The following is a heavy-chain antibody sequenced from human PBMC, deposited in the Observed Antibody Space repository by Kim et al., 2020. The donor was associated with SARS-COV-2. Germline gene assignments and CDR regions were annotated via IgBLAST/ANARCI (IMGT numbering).Heavy chain of an antibody. CDR3: ARGRRGPFIY. J-gene: IGHJ4*02. CDR2: IDHSGST. V-gene: IGHV4-34*01. CDR1: GGSFSGYY. Sequence: SETLSLTCAVSGGSFSGYYWSWIRQPPGKGLEWIGEIDHSGSTNYNPSLKSRVTISVDTSKNQFSLRLSSVTAADTAVYYCARGRRGPFIYWGQGTLVT.